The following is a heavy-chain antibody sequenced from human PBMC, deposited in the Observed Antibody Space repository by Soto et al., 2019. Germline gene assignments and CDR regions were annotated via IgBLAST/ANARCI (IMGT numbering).Heavy chain of an antibody. V-gene: IGHV1-46*02. Sequence: QVQLVQSGAEVKKPGSSLKVACKASGYSFNSYYMHWVRQAPGQGPEWMGVINPSGASTSYAQKFQGTVTMTRDTSTSTVYMELSSLRSEDTALYYCASDYNAYQRQHVFDIWGQGTLVTVSS. J-gene: IGHJ3*02. D-gene: IGHD3-10*01. CDR1: GYSFNSYY. CDR3: ASDYNAYQRQHVFDI. CDR2: INPSGAST.